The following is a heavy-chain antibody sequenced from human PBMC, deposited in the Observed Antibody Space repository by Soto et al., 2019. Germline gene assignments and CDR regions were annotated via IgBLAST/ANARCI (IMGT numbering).Heavy chain of an antibody. CDR3: ARADYYGSGSYYTLPTLFDY. Sequence: ASVKVSCKASGYTFTSYGISWVRQAPGQGLEWMGWISAYNGNTNYAQKLQGRVTMTTDTSTSTAYMELRSLRSDDTAVYYCARADYYGSGSYYTLPTLFDYWGQGTLVTVSS. D-gene: IGHD3-10*01. CDR1: GYTFTSYG. CDR2: ISAYNGNT. V-gene: IGHV1-18*01. J-gene: IGHJ4*02.